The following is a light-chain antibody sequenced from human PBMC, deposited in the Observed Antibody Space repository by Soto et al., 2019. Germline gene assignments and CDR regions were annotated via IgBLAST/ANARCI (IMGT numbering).Light chain of an antibody. J-gene: IGKJ1*01. CDR1: QSVSSN. CDR3: QQYNNWPSWT. Sequence: EIVMTQSPATLSVSPGERATLSCRASQSVSSNLAWYQQKPGQAPRLLIYGASTRATGIPARFSGSGSGTAFTLTINSLQSEDFAVYYCQQYNNWPSWTFGQGTKVELK. V-gene: IGKV3-15*01. CDR2: GAS.